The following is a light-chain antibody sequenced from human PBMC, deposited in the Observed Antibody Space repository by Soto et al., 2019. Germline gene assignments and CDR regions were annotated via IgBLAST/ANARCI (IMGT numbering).Light chain of an antibody. CDR1: QSVSSN. J-gene: IGKJ5*01. Sequence: EIVMAQSPATLSVSPGERATPSCRASQSVSSNLAWYQQKPGQAPRLLIYGASTRATGIPARFSGSGSGTEFTLTISSLQSEDFGVYYCQQYNNWPPITFGQGTRLEIK. CDR3: QQYNNWPPIT. CDR2: GAS. V-gene: IGKV3-15*01.